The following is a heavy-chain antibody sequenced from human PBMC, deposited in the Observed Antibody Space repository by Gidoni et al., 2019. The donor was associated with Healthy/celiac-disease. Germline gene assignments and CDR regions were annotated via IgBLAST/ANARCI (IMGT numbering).Heavy chain of an antibody. Sequence: EVQLLESGGGLVQPGGSLRLSCAASVFTFSSYAMIWVRQAPGKGLEWVSAISGSGGSTYYADSVKGRFTISRDNSKNTLYLQMNSLRAEDTAVYYCAKDLRKYNWNYFDYWGQGTLVTVSS. CDR2: ISGSGGST. CDR1: VFTFSSYA. J-gene: IGHJ4*02. V-gene: IGHV3-23*01. D-gene: IGHD1-20*01. CDR3: AKDLRKYNWNYFDY.